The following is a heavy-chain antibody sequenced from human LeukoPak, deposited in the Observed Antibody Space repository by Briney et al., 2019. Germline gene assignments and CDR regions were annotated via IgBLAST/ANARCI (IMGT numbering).Heavy chain of an antibody. Sequence: GGSLRLSCAASGLTFSSYAINWVRQAPGKGLEWVSAIIGSGDSTYYADSVKGRFTISRDNSKNTLYLQMNSLRAEDTDVYFCAKRYYQDSSGYLGSIDYWGQGTLVTVSS. CDR1: GLTFSSYA. CDR2: IIGSGDST. J-gene: IGHJ4*02. CDR3: AKRYYQDSSGYLGSIDY. D-gene: IGHD3-22*01. V-gene: IGHV3-23*01.